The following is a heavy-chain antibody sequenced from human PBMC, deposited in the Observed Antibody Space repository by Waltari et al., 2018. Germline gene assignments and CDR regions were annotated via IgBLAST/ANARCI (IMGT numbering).Heavy chain of an antibody. Sequence: QVQLQEAGPSLRKPSETLSLICTVSGGSISGFYCSGVRQPPGKALDWIGYIDYTGSTNFNPSLKSRVTMSVDTSKNQFSLKLSSVTAADTAFSYCPRGGGGAWEWFDPWGQGTLVTVSS. CDR2: IDYTGST. J-gene: IGHJ5*02. CDR1: GGSISGFY. D-gene: IGHD2-21*02. V-gene: IGHV4-59*01. CDR3: PRGGGGAWEWFDP.